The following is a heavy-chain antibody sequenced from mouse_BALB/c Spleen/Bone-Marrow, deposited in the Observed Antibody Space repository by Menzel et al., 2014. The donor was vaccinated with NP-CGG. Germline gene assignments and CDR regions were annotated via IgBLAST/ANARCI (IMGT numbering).Heavy chain of an antibody. V-gene: IGHV5-6-3*01. Sequence: EVQLVESGGGLAQPGGSLKLSCAASGFTFSSYGMSWVRQTPDKRLELVATINSYGGSTYYPDSVKGRFTISRDNARNTLSLQMSSLKSEDTAMYFCARDPGFAYWGQRTLVNVSA. J-gene: IGHJ3*01. CDR1: GFTFSSYG. CDR3: ARDPGFAY. CDR2: INSYGGST.